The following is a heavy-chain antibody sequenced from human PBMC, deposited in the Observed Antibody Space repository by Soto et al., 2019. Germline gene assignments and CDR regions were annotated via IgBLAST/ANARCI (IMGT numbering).Heavy chain of an antibody. D-gene: IGHD3-10*01. J-gene: IGHJ6*04. CDR1: GGSISSSNW. V-gene: IGHV4-4*02. CDR2: IYHSGST. CDR3: VVWFGEDYYGMDV. Sequence: SETLSLTCAVSGGSISSSNWWSWVRQPPGKGLEWIGEIYHSGSTNYNPSLKSRVTISVDKSKNQFSLKLSSVTAADTAVYYCVVWFGEDYYGMDVWGKGTTGTVS.